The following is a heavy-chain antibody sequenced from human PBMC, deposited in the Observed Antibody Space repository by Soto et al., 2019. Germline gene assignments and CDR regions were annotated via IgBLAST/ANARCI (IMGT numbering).Heavy chain of an antibody. Sequence: PSETLSLTCTVSGDSISAYSWSWVRQPPGKGLEWMGNIHYNGNTKYNPSLKSRVSMSVDTSKNQFSLRLISVTAADTAKYFCAREGNLGRWLQPLDFWGQGTLVTVSS. D-gene: IGHD5-12*01. CDR3: AREGNLGRWLQPLDF. CDR2: IHYNGNT. CDR1: GDSISAYS. J-gene: IGHJ4*02. V-gene: IGHV4-59*01.